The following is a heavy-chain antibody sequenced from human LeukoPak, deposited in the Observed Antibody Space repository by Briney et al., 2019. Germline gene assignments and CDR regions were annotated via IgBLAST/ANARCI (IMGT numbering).Heavy chain of an antibody. V-gene: IGHV4-34*01. CDR3: ARMVVVPAAMVGFDY. Sequence: SETLSLTCAVYGGSFSGYYWSWIRQPPGKGLEWIGEINHSGSTNYNPSLKSRVTISVDTSKNQFSLKLSSVTAADTAVYYCARMVVVPAAMVGFDYWGQGTLVTVSS. CDR2: INHSGST. J-gene: IGHJ4*02. D-gene: IGHD2-2*01. CDR1: GGSFSGYY.